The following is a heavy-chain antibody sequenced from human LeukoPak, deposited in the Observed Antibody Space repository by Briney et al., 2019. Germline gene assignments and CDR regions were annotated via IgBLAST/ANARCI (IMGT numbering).Heavy chain of an antibody. V-gene: IGHV1-69*05. CDR1: GGTFSSYA. J-gene: IGHJ6*04. Sequence: SVKVSCKASGGTFSSYAISWVRQAPGQGLEWMGGIIPIFGTANYAQKFQGRVTITTDESTSTAYMQLSSLRSEDTAVYYCARDKIGGIQLWLGQGVWGKGTTVTVSS. CDR2: IIPIFGTA. CDR3: ARDKIGGIQLWLGQGV. D-gene: IGHD5-18*01.